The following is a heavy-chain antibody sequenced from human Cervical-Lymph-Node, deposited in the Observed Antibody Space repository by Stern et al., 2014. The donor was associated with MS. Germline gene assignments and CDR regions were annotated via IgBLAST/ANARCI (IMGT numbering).Heavy chain of an antibody. Sequence: QMQLVQSGAEVKKPGASVNVFCKASGYTFTRYYMHWVRQAPGQGLEWMGIINPSGGSTSYAQKFQGRVTMTRDTSTSTVYMELSSLRSEDTAVYYCAREVAGHRLAMMDVWGQGTTVTVSS. CDR3: AREVAGHRLAMMDV. CDR2: INPSGGST. D-gene: IGHD6-19*01. CDR1: GYTFTRYY. J-gene: IGHJ6*02. V-gene: IGHV1-46*01.